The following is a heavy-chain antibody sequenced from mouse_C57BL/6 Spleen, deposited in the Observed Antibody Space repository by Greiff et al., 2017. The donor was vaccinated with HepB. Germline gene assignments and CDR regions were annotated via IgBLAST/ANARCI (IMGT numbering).Heavy chain of an antibody. D-gene: IGHD1-1*01. CDR2: IDPANGNT. J-gene: IGHJ4*01. V-gene: IGHV14-3*01. CDR3: ARDYGSSYYYAMDY. Sequence: DVKLVESVAELVRPGASVKLSCTASGFNIKNTYMHWVKQRPEQGLEWIGRIDPANGNTKYAPKFQGKATITADTSSNTAYLQLSSLTSEDTAIYYCARDYGSSYYYAMDYWGQGTSVTVSS. CDR1: GFNIKNTY.